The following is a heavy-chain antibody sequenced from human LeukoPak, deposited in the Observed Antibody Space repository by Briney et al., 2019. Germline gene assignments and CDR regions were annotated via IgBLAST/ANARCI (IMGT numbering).Heavy chain of an antibody. CDR1: GFTFSSYS. V-gene: IGHV3-21*01. CDR2: ISSSSSYI. J-gene: IGHJ4*02. Sequence: PGGSLRLSCAASGFTFSSYSMNWVRQASGKGLEWVSSISSSSSYIYYADSVKGRFTISRDNAKNSLYLQMNSLRAEDTAVYYCARDTLGEGEDANYAVYYFDYWGQGTVVTVSS. CDR3: ARDTLGEGEDANYAVYYFDY. D-gene: IGHD4/OR15-4a*01.